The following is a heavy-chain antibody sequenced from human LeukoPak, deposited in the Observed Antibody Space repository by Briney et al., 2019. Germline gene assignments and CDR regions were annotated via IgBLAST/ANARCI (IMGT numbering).Heavy chain of an antibody. V-gene: IGHV1-46*01. D-gene: IGHD3-22*01. CDR2: INPSGAST. CDR3: ARAFSSGRRFDY. Sequence: ASVKVSCKASGYTLTSYYIHWVRQAPGQGLEWMGIINPSGASTTNYAQKFQGRVTMTRDTSTSTVDMELSSLISEDTAVYYCARAFSSGRRFDYWGQGTLVTVSS. J-gene: IGHJ4*02. CDR1: GYTLTSYY.